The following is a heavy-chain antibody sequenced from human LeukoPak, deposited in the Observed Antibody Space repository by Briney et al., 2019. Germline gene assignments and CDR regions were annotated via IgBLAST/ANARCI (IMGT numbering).Heavy chain of an antibody. CDR1: GFTFSSYE. CDR3: AREGGSGWYSGWFDP. CDR2: IKKDGTEK. J-gene: IGHJ5*02. V-gene: IGHV3-7*01. Sequence: PGGSLRLSCAASGFTFSSYEMNWARQAPGKGLEWVANIKKDGTEKKYVDSVKGRFTISRDNAKNSLYLQMNSLRAEDTALYYCAREGGSGWYSGWFDPWGQGTLVTVSS. D-gene: IGHD6-19*01.